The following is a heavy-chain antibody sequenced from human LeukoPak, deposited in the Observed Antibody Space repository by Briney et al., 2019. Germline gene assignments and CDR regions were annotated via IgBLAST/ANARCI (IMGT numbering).Heavy chain of an antibody. CDR1: GFTFSSYA. Sequence: GGSLRLSCAASGFTFSSYAMSWVRQAPGKGLEWVSAISGSGGSTYYAASVKGRFTISRDNSKNTLYLQMNSLRAEDTAVYYCAKTPTDFWSGYYNPPFDYWGQGTLVTVSS. J-gene: IGHJ4*02. CDR2: ISGSGGST. D-gene: IGHD3-3*01. CDR3: AKTPTDFWSGYYNPPFDY. V-gene: IGHV3-23*01.